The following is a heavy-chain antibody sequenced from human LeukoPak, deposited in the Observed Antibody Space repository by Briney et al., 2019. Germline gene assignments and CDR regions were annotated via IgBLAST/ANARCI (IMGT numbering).Heavy chain of an antibody. CDR3: ARLRLPYGDRELDY. CDR1: GGSISSYY. D-gene: IGHD4-17*01. Sequence: SETLSLTRTVSGGSISSYYWSWIRQPPGKGLEWIGYIYYSGSTNYNPSLKSRVTISVDTSKNQFSLKLSSVTAADTAVYYCARLRLPYGDRELDYWGQGTLVTVSS. CDR2: IYYSGST. V-gene: IGHV4-59*08. J-gene: IGHJ4*02.